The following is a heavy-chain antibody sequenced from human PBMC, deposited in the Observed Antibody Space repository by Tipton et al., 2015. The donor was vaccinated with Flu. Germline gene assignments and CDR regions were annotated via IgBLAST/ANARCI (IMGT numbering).Heavy chain of an antibody. CDR3: ARERIAVAGYYYYGMDV. J-gene: IGHJ6*02. Sequence: SLRLSCAASGFTFSDDYMSWIRQAPRKGLEWVSHISSSGSTINYADSVKGRFTISRDNAKNSLYLQMNSLRAEDTAVYYCARERIAVAGYYYYGMDVWGQGTTVTVSS. CDR1: GFTFSDDY. D-gene: IGHD6-19*01. V-gene: IGHV3-11*01. CDR2: ISSSGSTI.